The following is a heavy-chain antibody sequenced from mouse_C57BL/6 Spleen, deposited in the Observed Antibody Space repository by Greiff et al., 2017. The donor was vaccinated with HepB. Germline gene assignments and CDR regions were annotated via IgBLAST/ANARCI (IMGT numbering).Heavy chain of an antibody. D-gene: IGHD4-1*01. CDR1: GYTFTSYW. Sequence: QVQLQQPGAELVRPGSSVKLSCKASGYTFTSYWMHWVKQRPIQGLEWIGNIDPSDSETHYNQKFKDKATLTVDKSSSTAYMQLSSLTSEDSAVYYCARPGRGYWYFDVCGTGTTVTVSS. CDR2: IDPSDSET. CDR3: ARPGRGYWYFDV. J-gene: IGHJ1*03. V-gene: IGHV1-52*01.